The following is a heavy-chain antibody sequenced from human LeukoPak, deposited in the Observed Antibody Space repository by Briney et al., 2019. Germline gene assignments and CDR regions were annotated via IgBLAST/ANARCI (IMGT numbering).Heavy chain of an antibody. CDR3: ARHPGYSGSYHLDNWFDP. CDR1: GYTFTGYY. V-gene: IGHV1-2*06. D-gene: IGHD1-26*01. J-gene: IGHJ5*02. Sequence: GASVKVSCKASGYTFTGYYMHWVRQAPGQGLEWMGRINPNSGGTNYAQNFQGRVTMTRDTSISTAYMDLSRLTSDDTAVYYCARHPGYSGSYHLDNWFDPWGQGTLVTVSS. CDR2: INPNSGGT.